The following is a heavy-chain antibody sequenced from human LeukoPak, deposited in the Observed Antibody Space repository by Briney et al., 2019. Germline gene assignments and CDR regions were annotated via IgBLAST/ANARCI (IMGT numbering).Heavy chain of an antibody. J-gene: IGHJ6*03. D-gene: IGHD2-2*01. Sequence: GGSLRLSCAASGFTFNSYAMSWVRQAPGKGLEWVSDNSGSGGSTYYADSVKGRFTISRDNSKNTLYLQMNSLRAEDTAVYYCAKGRRGYCSSTSCSGHYMDVWGKGTTVTVSS. CDR3: AKGRRGYCSSTSCSGHYMDV. CDR2: NSGSGGST. CDR1: GFTFNSYA. V-gene: IGHV3-23*01.